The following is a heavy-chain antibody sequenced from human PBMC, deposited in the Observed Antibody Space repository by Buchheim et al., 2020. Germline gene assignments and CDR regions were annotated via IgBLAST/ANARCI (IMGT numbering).Heavy chain of an antibody. V-gene: IGHV4-61*02. CDR2: FYTRGSF. CDR1: GGSIRSGDYY. J-gene: IGHJ5*02. D-gene: IGHD6-13*01. CDR3: ARGVGISSMKNYFDP. Sequence: QVQLQESGPGLVKPSQTLSLTCIVSGGSIRSGDYYWSWIRQPAGKGLEWIGRFYTRGSFNYNPSLKRRITISIDPSKNPFSLNLTSVTAADTAAYYCARGVGISSMKNYFDPWGQGTL.